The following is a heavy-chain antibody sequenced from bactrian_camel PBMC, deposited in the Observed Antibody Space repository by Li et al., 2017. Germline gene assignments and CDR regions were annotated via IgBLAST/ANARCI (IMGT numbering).Heavy chain of an antibody. CDR3: AADRLSTYQCFEGSSDAFKY. CDR2: IDSGGTT. D-gene: IGHD3*01. V-gene: IGHV3S26*01. CDR1: GYIYGRYC. J-gene: IGHJ4*01. Sequence: HVQLVESGGGSVQAGGSLRLSCTATGYIYGRYCMGWVRQAPGKEREGVARIDSGGTTSYADSVKGRFTISNGRAKTTLLLQMNSLEPEDTAVYYCAADRLSTYQCFEGSSDAFKYWGQGTQVTVS.